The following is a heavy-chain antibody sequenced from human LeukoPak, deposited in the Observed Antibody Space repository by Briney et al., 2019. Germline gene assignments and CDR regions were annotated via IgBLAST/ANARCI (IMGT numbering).Heavy chain of an antibody. V-gene: IGHV1-69*01. Sequence: ASVKVSCKASGGTFSSYAISWVRQAPGQGLEWMGGIIPISGTANYAQKFQGRVTITADESTSTAYMELSSLRSEDTAVYYCARAPMAGVFIFDYWGQGTLVTVSS. CDR1: GGTFSSYA. D-gene: IGHD3-10*01. CDR3: ARAPMAGVFIFDY. CDR2: IIPISGTA. J-gene: IGHJ4*02.